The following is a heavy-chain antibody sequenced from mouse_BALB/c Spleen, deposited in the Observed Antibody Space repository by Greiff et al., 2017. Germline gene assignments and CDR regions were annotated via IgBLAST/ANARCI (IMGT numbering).Heavy chain of an antibody. CDR3: ARVNYGNYDPYSFDY. Sequence: QVQLQQSGAELARPGASVKMSCKASGYTFTSYSMHWVKQRPGQGLEWIGYINPRSGYTNYNQKFKDKATLTADKSSSTAYMQLSSLTSEDSAVYYCARVNYGNYDPYSFDYWGQGTTLTVSS. CDR2: INPRSGYT. D-gene: IGHD2-1*01. V-gene: IGHV1-4*01. CDR1: GYTFTSYS. J-gene: IGHJ2*01.